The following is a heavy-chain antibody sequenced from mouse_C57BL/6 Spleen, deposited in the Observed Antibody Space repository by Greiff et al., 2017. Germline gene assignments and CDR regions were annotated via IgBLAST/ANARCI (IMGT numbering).Heavy chain of an antibody. J-gene: IGHJ4*01. CDR2: INPYNGGT. Sequence: EVQLQQSGPVLVKPGASVKMSCKASGYTFTDYYMNWVKQSHGKRLEWIGVINPYNGGTSYNQKFKGKATLTVDKSSSTAYMELNSLTSEDSAVYYCARGDYDYLYAMDYWGQGTSVTVSS. CDR1: GYTFTDYY. CDR3: ARGDYDYLYAMDY. V-gene: IGHV1-19*01. D-gene: IGHD2-4*01.